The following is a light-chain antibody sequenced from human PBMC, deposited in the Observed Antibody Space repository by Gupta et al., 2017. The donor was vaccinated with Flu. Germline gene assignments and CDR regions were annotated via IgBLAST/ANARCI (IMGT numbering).Light chain of an antibody. J-gene: IGKJ1*01. Sequence: EIVFTQSPVTLSLSPGERATLSCRASQSLSANFLAGYQKKPGQAPRLLIYGASSRATGITDRFSGSGSGTDFTLTISRRETEDVAVYYCQRHGGAPKWTFGQGTKVEIK. CDR2: GAS. CDR3: QRHGGAPKWT. V-gene: IGKV3-20*01. CDR1: QSLSANF.